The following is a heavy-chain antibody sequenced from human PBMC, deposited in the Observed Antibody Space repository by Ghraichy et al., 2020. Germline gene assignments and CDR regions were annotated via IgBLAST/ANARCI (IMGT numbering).Heavy chain of an antibody. CDR1: GDSISSRTFY. D-gene: IGHD2-21*01. J-gene: IGHJ4*02. CDR3: ARRALGEFPFDS. Sequence: GSLRLSCTVSGDSISSRTFYWGWVRQPPGKGLEWIGSFYASGTTYYIPSHRSRATISVDTSSNQFSQRLTSVTAADTAVYYCARRALGEFPFDSWGQGTLVPVSS. CDR2: FYASGTT. V-gene: IGHV4-39*07.